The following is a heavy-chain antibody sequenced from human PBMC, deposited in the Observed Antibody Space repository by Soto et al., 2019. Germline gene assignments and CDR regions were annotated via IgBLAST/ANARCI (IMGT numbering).Heavy chain of an antibody. J-gene: IGHJ5*01. CDR3: AKEGGPGDYGEYDNWFDS. V-gene: IGHV3-23*01. D-gene: IGHD4-17*01. Sequence: GGSLRLSCAASGFTFSSYAMSWVRQAPWKGLEWVSAISGSGGSTYYADSVKGRFTISRDNSKNTLYLQMNSLRAEDTAVYYCAKEGGPGDYGEYDNWFDSWGKGALLTVS. CDR2: ISGSGGST. CDR1: GFTFSSYA.